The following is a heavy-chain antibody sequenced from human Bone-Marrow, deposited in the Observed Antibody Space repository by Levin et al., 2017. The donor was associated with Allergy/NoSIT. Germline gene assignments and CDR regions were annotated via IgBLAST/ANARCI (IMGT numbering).Heavy chain of an antibody. CDR3: ARELVDTTREVFDF. Sequence: QSGGSLRLSCVASGFTFNSHWMTWVRQAPGKGLEWVANIKPDESEKYYGESVRGRFIVSRDNAKSSLYLQMNSLRPEDTAIYYCARELVDTTREVFDFWGQGALVTVSS. J-gene: IGHJ4*02. CDR2: IKPDESEK. CDR1: GFTFNSHW. D-gene: IGHD5-12*01. V-gene: IGHV3-7*01.